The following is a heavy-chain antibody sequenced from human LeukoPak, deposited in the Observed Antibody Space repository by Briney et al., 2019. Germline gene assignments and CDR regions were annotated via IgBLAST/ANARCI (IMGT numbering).Heavy chain of an antibody. CDR3: ARVVPAAIDAFDI. CDR1: GFTFSDYY. CDR2: ISSSGSTI. Sequence: PGGSLRLSCAASGFTFSDYYMSWIRQAPGKGLEWVSYISSSGSTIYYADSVKGRFTISRDNAKNSLYLQMNSLRAEDTAVYYCARVVPAAIDAFDIWGQGTMVTVSS. J-gene: IGHJ3*02. D-gene: IGHD2-2*01. V-gene: IGHV3-11*04.